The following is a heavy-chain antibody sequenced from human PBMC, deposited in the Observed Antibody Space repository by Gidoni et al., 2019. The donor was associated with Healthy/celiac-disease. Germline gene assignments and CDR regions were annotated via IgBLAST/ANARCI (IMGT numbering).Heavy chain of an antibody. V-gene: IGHV1-2*02. CDR3: ARYGSGLGY. J-gene: IGHJ4*02. D-gene: IGHD1-26*01. CDR1: GYTFTGYY. Sequence: QLQLVQSGAVVQKPTASLTVSCNASGYTFTGYYMHWVRQAPGQGLEGMGWNNPNSGGTNYDQKFKGRVTMTRDTSNSTAYMELSRVRSDDTAVYYCARYGSGLGYWGQGTLVTVSS. CDR2: NNPNSGGT.